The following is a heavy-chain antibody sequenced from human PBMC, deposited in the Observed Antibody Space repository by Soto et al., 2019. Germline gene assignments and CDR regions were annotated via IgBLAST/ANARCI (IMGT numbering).Heavy chain of an antibody. Sequence: GGSLRLSCAASGFTFTNYWMSWVRQAPGKGLEWVANIKPDGSEKFYVDSLKGRFTMSRDNAKNSLYLQMNSLRAEDTAVYYCAKAQVVVITTVDYWGQGT. CDR2: IKPDGSEK. J-gene: IGHJ4*02. D-gene: IGHD3-22*01. V-gene: IGHV3-7*05. CDR3: AKAQVVVITTVDY. CDR1: GFTFTNYW.